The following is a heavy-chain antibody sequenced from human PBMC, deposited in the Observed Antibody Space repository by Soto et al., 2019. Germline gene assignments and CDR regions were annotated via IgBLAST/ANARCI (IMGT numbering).Heavy chain of an antibody. J-gene: IGHJ6*02. CDR2: IYNSGST. D-gene: IGHD3-22*01. CDR1: GGSVSSYY. V-gene: IGHV4-59*02. CDR3: AREGYSSGYYYYYSIDV. Sequence: AETLSLTCTVSGGSVSSYYWNWIRLLPGQGLGWIGYIYNSGSTNYNPSLKSRVTISVDTSKNQFSLKLSSVTTADTAVYYCAREGYSSGYYYYYSIDVWGQGTLVTVSS.